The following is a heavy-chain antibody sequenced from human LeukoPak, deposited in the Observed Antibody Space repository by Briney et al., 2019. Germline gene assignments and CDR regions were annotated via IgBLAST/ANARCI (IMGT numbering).Heavy chain of an antibody. CDR1: GFTFSSYS. D-gene: IGHD3-10*01. V-gene: IGHV3-7*01. J-gene: IGHJ5*02. Sequence: GGSLRLSCAASGFTFSSYSMNWVRQAPGKGLEWVANINQDGSEKYYVDSVKGRFTISRDNAKNSLYLQMNSLRAEDTAVYYCARSYLKMASASWGQGTLVTVSS. CDR3: ARSYLKMASAS. CDR2: INQDGSEK.